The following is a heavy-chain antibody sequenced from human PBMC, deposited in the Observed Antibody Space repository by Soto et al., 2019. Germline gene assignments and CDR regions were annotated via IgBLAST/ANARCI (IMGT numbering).Heavy chain of an antibody. D-gene: IGHD2-8*02. CDR3: AKATATGGGAFDI. J-gene: IGHJ3*02. Sequence: GGSLRLSCAASGFIFSSYAMSWVRQAPGKGLEWVSTILVGGSTHYPDSVKGRFTISRDNSKNTAFLQMNSLTAGDTAVYYCAKATATGGGAFDICGQGTVVTVSS. CDR2: ILVGGST. CDR1: GFIFSSYA. V-gene: IGHV3-23*01.